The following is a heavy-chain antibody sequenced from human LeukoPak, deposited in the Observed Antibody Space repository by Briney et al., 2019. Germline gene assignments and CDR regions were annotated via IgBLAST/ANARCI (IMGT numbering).Heavy chain of an antibody. CDR2: INPSGGST. D-gene: IGHD3-10*01. Sequence: ASVKVSCKASGYTFTSYYMHWVRQAPGQGPEWMGIINPSGGSTSYAQKFQGRVTMTRDTSTSTVYMELSSLRSEDTAVYYCARDGARYDAFDIWGQGTMVTVSS. CDR1: GYTFTSYY. J-gene: IGHJ3*02. V-gene: IGHV1-46*01. CDR3: ARDGARYDAFDI.